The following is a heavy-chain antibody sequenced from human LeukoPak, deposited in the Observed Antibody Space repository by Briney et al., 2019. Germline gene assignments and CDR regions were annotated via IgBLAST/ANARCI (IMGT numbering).Heavy chain of an antibody. Sequence: SETLSLTCTVSGGSISSYYWSWIRQPPGKGLELIGYIYYSGSTNYNPSLKSRVTISVDTSKNQFSLKLSSVTAADTAVYYCARGSRGWHAAVDYWGQGTLVTVSS. D-gene: IGHD6-19*01. CDR1: GGSISSYY. CDR3: ARGSRGWHAAVDY. J-gene: IGHJ4*02. CDR2: IYYSGST. V-gene: IGHV4-59*01.